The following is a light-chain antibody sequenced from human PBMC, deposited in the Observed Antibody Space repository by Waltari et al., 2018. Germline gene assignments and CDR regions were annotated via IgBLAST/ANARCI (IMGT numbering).Light chain of an antibody. Sequence: QSALTQPASVSGSPGQSIPISCTGTSSDVGGYTYVSWYQQHPGKAPKLMIYEVSNRPSGVSNRFSGSKSGNTASLTISGLQAEDEADYYCSSYTSSSTRVFGGGTKLTVL. J-gene: IGLJ2*01. V-gene: IGLV2-14*01. CDR1: SSDVGGYTY. CDR3: SSYTSSSTRV. CDR2: EVS.